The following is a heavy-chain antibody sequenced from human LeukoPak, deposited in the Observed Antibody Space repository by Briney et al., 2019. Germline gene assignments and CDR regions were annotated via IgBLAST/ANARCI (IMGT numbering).Heavy chain of an antibody. CDR2: IFSTGST. J-gene: IGHJ4*02. CDR3: ARDRGGWLRPYFDS. D-gene: IGHD5-12*01. CDR1: GGSINSADHY. Sequence: PSQTLSLTCTVSGGSINSADHYWRWLRQPPGTGLEWVGYIFSTGSTYYNPSLQSRLTISLDKSTNQFFLKLPSVTAADRAVYYCARDRGGWLRPYFDSWGQGTLVTVSS. V-gene: IGHV4-30-4*08.